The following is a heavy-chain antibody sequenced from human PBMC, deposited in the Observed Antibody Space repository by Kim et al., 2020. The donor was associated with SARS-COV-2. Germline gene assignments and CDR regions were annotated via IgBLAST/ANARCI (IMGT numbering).Heavy chain of an antibody. CDR2: ISGSGGST. J-gene: IGHJ4*02. V-gene: IGHV3-23*01. Sequence: GGSLRLSCAASGFTFSSYAMSWVRQAPGKGLEWVSAISGSGGSTYYADSVKGRFTISRDNSKNTLYLQMNSRRAEDTSVYYSTKDRRWLVLSPVEYWGQGTLVSVSS. CDR3: TKDRRWLVLSPVEY. CDR1: GFTFSSYA. D-gene: IGHD6-19*01.